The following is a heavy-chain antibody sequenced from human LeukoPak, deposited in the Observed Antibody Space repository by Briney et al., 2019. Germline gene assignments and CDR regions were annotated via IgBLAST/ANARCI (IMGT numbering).Heavy chain of an antibody. CDR2: INPNSGGT. D-gene: IGHD2-2*01. V-gene: IGHV1-2*02. J-gene: IGHJ5*02. CDR3: ARERCSSTSCYPWFDP. CDR1: GYTFTGYY. Sequence: GASVKVSCKASGYTFTGYYMHWVRQAPGQGLEWMGWINPNSGGTNYAQKFQGRVTMTRDTSISTAYMELSRLRSDDTAVYYCARERCSSTSCYPWFDPWGQGTLVTVSS.